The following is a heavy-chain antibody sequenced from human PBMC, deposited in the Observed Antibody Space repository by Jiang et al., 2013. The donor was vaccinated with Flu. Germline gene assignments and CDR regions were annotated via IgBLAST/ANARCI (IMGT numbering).Heavy chain of an antibody. CDR1: GGSISSYY. CDR3: SVVVAANLYFDY. J-gene: IGHJ4*02. CDR2: IYYSGST. D-gene: IGHD2-15*01. V-gene: IGHV4-59*01. Sequence: PGLVKPSETLSLTCTVSGGSISSYYWSWIRQPPGKGLEWIGYIYYSGSTNYNPSLKSRVTISVDTSKNQFSLKLSSVTAADTAVYYCSVVVAANLYFDYWGQGTLVTVSS.